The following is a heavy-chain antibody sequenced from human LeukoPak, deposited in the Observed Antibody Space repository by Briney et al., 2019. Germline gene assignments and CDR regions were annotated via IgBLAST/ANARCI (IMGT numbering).Heavy chain of an antibody. V-gene: IGHV3-23*01. J-gene: IGHJ4*01. CDR3: AKDSSAWYFYFDS. CDR1: GFSFNSYA. Sequence: PGGSLRLSCAGSGFSFNSYALHWVRQAPGKGLEWFSGISGLGDKQYYADSVKGRFTISRDNSKNTVYLDMNSLRVEETGIYYCAKDSSAWYFYFDSWGQGTPVTVSS. D-gene: IGHD6-13*01. CDR2: ISGLGDKQ.